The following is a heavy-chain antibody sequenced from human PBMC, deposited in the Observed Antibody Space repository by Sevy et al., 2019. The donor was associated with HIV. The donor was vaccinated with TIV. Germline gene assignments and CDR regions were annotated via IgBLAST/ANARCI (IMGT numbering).Heavy chain of an antibody. J-gene: IGHJ6*02. V-gene: IGHV3-30*04. Sequence: GGSLRLSCAASGFTFSSYAMHWVRQAPGKGLEWVTVISYDGSNKYYADSVKGRFTISRDNSKNTLYLQMNSLRAEDTAVYYCARVPGDIVVLDVWGQGTTVTVSS. D-gene: IGHD2-2*01. CDR2: ISYDGSNK. CDR3: ARVPGDIVVLDV. CDR1: GFTFSSYA.